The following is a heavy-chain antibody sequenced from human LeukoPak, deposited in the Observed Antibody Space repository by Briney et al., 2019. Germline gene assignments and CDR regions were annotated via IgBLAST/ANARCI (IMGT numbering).Heavy chain of an antibody. CDR3: ARDQPLPGGGYGARSYYYYYMDV. CDR2: INSDGSST. Sequence: AGGSLRLSCAASGFTFSSYWMHWVRQAPGKGLVWVSRINSDGSSTSYADSVKGRFTISRDNAKNTLYLQMNSLRAEDTAVYYCARDQPLPGGGYGARSYYYYYMDVWGEGTTVTVSS. CDR1: GFTFSSYW. J-gene: IGHJ6*03. D-gene: IGHD4-17*01. V-gene: IGHV3-74*01.